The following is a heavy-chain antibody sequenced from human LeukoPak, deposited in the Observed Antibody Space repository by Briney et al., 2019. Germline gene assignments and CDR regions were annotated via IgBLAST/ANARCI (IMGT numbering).Heavy chain of an antibody. CDR1: GFIFNNYA. CDR3: AKDNRRHYTSGPNPDSLH. J-gene: IGHJ4*02. V-gene: IGHV3-9*01. CDR2: ISWNSGSI. D-gene: IGHD6-19*01. Sequence: GGSLRLSCAGSGFIFNNYAMHWVRQPPGKGMEWVSGISWNSGSIDYADSVKGRFTISRDNAKNSLYLQMSSLRVEDTAFYYCAKDNRRHYTSGPNPDSLHWGQGALVTVSS.